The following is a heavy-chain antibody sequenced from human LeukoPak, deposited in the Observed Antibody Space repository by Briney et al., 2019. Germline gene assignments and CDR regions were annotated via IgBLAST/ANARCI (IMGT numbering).Heavy chain of an antibody. CDR3: ARDGGHSGFDADC. CDR2: ISDSSAM. D-gene: IGHD5-12*01. V-gene: IGHV3-48*01. J-gene: IGHJ4*02. Sequence: GGSLRLSCAASGFTFRTYSMKWVRQAPGKGLEWVSYISDSSAMYYADSVRGRFTISRENDKNSLFLQMNSLRAEDTAVYYCARDGGHSGFDADCWGQGTLVTVSS. CDR1: GFTFRTYS.